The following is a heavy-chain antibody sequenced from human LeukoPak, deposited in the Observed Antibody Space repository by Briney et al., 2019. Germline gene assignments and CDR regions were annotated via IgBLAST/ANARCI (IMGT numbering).Heavy chain of an antibody. CDR3: ARQSGGSSWDSRPNWFDP. CDR1: GGSISSSSYY. D-gene: IGHD6-13*01. V-gene: IGHV4-39*01. CDR2: IYYSGST. Sequence: PSEILSLTCTVSGGSISSSSYYWGWIRQPPGKGLEWIGSIYYSGSTYYNPSLKSRVTISVDTSKNQFSLKLSSVTAADTAVYYCARQSGGSSWDSRPNWFDPWGQGTLVTVSS. J-gene: IGHJ5*02.